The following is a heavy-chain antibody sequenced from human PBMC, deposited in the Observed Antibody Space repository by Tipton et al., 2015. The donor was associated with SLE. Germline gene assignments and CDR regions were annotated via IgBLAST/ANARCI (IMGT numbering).Heavy chain of an antibody. CDR2: ILYAGGTT. V-gene: IGHV4-39*01. CDR1: GGSITSTTYC. J-gene: IGHJ4*02. D-gene: IGHD6-13*01. Sequence: TLSLTCTVSGGSITSTTYCWGRIRQPPGKNLEWIGSILYAGGTTHYNPSLKSRVAIDIDASKNQFSVRLTSVTAADTAIYYCARSKDGAADYWGRGTLVTVSS. CDR3: ARSKDGAADY.